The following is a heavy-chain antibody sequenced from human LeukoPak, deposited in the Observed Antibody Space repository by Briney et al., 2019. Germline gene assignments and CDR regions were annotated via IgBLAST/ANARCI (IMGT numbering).Heavy chain of an antibody. CDR2: ISSSSSTI. Sequence: GGSLRLSCAASGFTFISYSMNWVRQDPGEGLEWVSYISSSSSTIYYADSVKGRFTISRDNAKNSLYLQMNSLRAEDTAVYYCARDSGYDFGSYYYYGMDVWGQGTTVTVSS. CDR3: ARDSGYDFGSYYYYGMDV. J-gene: IGHJ6*02. CDR1: GFTFISYS. D-gene: IGHD5-12*01. V-gene: IGHV3-48*04.